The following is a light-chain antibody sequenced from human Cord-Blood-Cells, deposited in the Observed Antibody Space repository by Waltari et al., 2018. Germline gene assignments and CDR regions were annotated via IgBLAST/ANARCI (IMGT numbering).Light chain of an antibody. Sequence: QSALTQPASVSGSPGQSITISCTGTSSDVGGYNYVSWYQQHPGKAPKLMIYDVSNRPYGVATRFSGSKSGNPASLTISGLQAEDEADYYCSSYTSSSTLGVFGTGTKVTVL. CDR3: SSYTSSSTLGV. CDR1: SSDVGGYNY. J-gene: IGLJ1*01. CDR2: DVS. V-gene: IGLV2-14*01.